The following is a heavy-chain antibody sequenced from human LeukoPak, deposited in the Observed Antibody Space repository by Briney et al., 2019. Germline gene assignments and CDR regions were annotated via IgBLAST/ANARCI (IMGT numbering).Heavy chain of an antibody. Sequence: GGSLRLFCAASGFTFSIYAMSWVRQAPGKGLEWVSAISGSGGSTYYADSVKGRFTISRDNSKNTLYLQMNSLRAEDTAVYYCARVAVDGTRYYYYYMDVWGKGTTVTVSS. V-gene: IGHV3-23*01. J-gene: IGHJ6*03. CDR2: ISGSGGST. CDR1: GFTFSIYA. CDR3: ARVAVDGTRYYYYYMDV. D-gene: IGHD6-19*01.